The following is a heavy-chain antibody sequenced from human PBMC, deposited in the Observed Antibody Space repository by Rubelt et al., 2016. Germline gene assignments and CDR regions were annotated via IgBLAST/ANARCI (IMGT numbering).Heavy chain of an antibody. Sequence: ESGPGLVKPSQTLSLTCTVSGGSISSGGYYWSWIRQPPGKGPEWIGSVYYSGSTYYNPSLKSRVTISVDTSKNQFSLKLSSVTAADTAVYYCATRYCGGGSCYFYPEYHLDYWGQGTLVTVSS. J-gene: IGHJ4*02. D-gene: IGHD2-15*01. CDR1: GGSISSGGYY. V-gene: IGHV4-39*01. CDR3: ATRYCGGGSCYFYPEYHLDY. CDR2: VYYSGST.